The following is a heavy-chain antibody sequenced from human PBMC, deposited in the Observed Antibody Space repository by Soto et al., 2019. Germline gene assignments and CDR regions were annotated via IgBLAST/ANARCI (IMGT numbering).Heavy chain of an antibody. CDR2: IYYSGST. CDR1: GGSISSSSYY. V-gene: IGHV4-39*01. D-gene: IGHD4-17*01. J-gene: IGHJ6*02. Sequence: SETLSLTCTVSGGSISSSSYYWGWIRQPPGKGLEWIGSIYYSGSTYYNPSLKSRVTISVDTSKNQFSLKLSSVTAADTAVYYCASPYSYGDYAHYYYYNGMDVWGQGTTVTLSS. CDR3: ASPYSYGDYAHYYYYNGMDV.